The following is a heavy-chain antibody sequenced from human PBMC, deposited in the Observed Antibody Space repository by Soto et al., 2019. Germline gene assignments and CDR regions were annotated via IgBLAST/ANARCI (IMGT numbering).Heavy chain of an antibody. CDR3: ARVGVFQNGYFFDY. CDR2: IYDIGST. CDR1: GGSISSSIYY. V-gene: IGHV4-39*01. D-gene: IGHD3-16*01. J-gene: IGHJ4*02. Sequence: SETLSLTCTVSGGSISSSIYYWGWIRQPPGKGLEWIATIYDIGSTYYNPPLKSRVTISVDTSKNQFSLDLSSVTAADTAVYYCARVGVFQNGYFFDYWGQGTLVTVSS.